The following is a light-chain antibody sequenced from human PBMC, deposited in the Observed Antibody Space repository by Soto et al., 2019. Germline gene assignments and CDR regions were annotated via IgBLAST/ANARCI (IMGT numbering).Light chain of an antibody. CDR3: ASYTGSDTLV. J-gene: IGLJ2*01. CDR2: EVS. Sequence: QSALTQPPSASGSPGQSVTISCTGTSSDVGGYNYVSWYQQHPGKAPKLMIYEVSKRPSGVPDRLSGSKSGNTASLTVSGFQVEDEADYYCASYTGSDTLVFGGGTKLTVL. V-gene: IGLV2-8*01. CDR1: SSDVGGYNY.